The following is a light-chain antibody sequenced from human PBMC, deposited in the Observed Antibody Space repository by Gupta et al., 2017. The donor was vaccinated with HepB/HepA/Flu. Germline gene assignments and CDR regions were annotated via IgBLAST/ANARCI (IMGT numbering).Light chain of an antibody. V-gene: IGKV3-20*01. CDR1: QSVAIR. CDR3: HHYGSSPLT. Sequence: EIVLTQSPGTLSLSPGEGATLSCRASQSVAIRLAWYQQKPGQAPRLLIYDTFTRATGIPDRFSGSGSGTDFTLTISRLEPEDFAVYYCHHYGSSPLTFGGGTKVEIK. CDR2: DTF. J-gene: IGKJ4*02.